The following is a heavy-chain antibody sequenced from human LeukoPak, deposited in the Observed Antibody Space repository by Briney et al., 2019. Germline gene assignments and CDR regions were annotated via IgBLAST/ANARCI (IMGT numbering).Heavy chain of an antibody. D-gene: IGHD3-3*01. Sequence: GGSLRLSCAASAFTFSNYAMSWVRQAPGKGLEWVSGISGNGAGTFYADSVKGRFTISRDNSKNTLYLQMNSLRAEDTAVYYCAKDFGRNFWSGYYTEGDYWGQGTLVTVSS. J-gene: IGHJ4*02. CDR2: ISGNGAGT. CDR3: AKDFGRNFWSGYYTEGDY. V-gene: IGHV3-23*01. CDR1: AFTFSNYA.